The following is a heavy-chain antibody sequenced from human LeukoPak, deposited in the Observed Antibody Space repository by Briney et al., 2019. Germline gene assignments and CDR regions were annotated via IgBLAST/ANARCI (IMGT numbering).Heavy chain of an antibody. V-gene: IGHV1-69*05. J-gene: IGHJ6*03. Sequence: SVKVSCKASGGTFSSYAISWVRQAPGQGLEWMGWIIPIFGTANYAQKFQGRVTISTDESTRTAYMELSSLRSEDTAVYHCAREDRDYYYMDVWGKGTTVTVSS. CDR3: AREDRDYYYMDV. CDR1: GGTFSSYA. CDR2: IIPIFGTA.